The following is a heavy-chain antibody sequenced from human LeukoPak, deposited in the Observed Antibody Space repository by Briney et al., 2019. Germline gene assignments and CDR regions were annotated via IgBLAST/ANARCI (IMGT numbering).Heavy chain of an antibody. D-gene: IGHD5-24*01. Sequence: PSETLSLTCTVSGGSISSSSYYWGWIRQPPGKGLEWIGSIYYSGSTYYNPSLKSRVSILVDTSKKQFSLRLSSVTAADTAVYYCARGRDGYNGDNWFDPWGQGTLVTVSS. J-gene: IGHJ5*02. CDR2: IYYSGST. CDR1: GGSISSSSYY. V-gene: IGHV4-39*07. CDR3: ARGRDGYNGDNWFDP.